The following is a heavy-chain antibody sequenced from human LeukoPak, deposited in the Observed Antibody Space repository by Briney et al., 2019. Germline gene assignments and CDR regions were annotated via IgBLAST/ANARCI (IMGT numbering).Heavy chain of an antibody. J-gene: IGHJ3*02. CDR1: GFTLSSYG. CDR2: IRYDGSNK. CDR3: AKDRARYHTTGDAFDI. Sequence: GGSLRLSCAASGFTLSSYGMHWVRQAPGKGLEWVAFIRYDGSNKYYADSVKGRFTISRDNSKNTLYLQMNSLRAEDTAVYYCAKDRARYHTTGDAFDIWGQGTMVTVSS. V-gene: IGHV3-30*02. D-gene: IGHD3-9*01.